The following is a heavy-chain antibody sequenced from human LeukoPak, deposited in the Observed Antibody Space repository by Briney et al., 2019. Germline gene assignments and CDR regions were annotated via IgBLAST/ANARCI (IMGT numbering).Heavy chain of an antibody. CDR1: DGSISHYF. D-gene: IGHD3-3*01. V-gene: IGHV4-59*12. J-gene: IGHJ5*02. CDR3: ARAVRFLEWTKRHNWFDP. Sequence: SETLSLTCTVSDGSISHYFWNWIRQPPGKGLEWIGNINYSGSTNYNPSLKSRVSISVDTSKNQFSLKLSSVTAADTAVYYCARAVRFLEWTKRHNWFDPWGQGTLVTVSS. CDR2: INYSGST.